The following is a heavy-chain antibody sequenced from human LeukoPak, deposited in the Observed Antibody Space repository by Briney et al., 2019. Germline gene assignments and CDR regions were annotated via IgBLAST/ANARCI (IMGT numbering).Heavy chain of an antibody. D-gene: IGHD6-19*01. V-gene: IGHV3-23*01. CDR3: ATDPRAVAFDY. CDR1: GFTFSSYA. CDR2: ISGSDGST. J-gene: IGHJ4*02. Sequence: GGSLRLSCAASGFTFSSYAMSWVRQAPGKGLEWVSAISGSDGSTYYSDSVKGRFTISKDNSKNTLYLQMSSLRAEDTAVYYCATDPRAVAFDYLGQGTLVTVSS.